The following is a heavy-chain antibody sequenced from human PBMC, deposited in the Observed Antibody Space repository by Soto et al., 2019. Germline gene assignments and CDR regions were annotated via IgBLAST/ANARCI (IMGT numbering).Heavy chain of an antibody. V-gene: IGHV4-39*01. CDR1: GHSISSLSYY. Sequence: LSLPCAVSGHSISSLSYYWAWIRHPQGKGRGWMGIMHYRANRYSSPSLTSRITIPFHTSKNQISLSLSVVTAAAPAVYLCARPRNLAVSGFEHLGQGILVTVSS. CDR3: ARPRNLAVSGFEH. D-gene: IGHD6-19*01. CDR2: MHYRANR. J-gene: IGHJ1*01.